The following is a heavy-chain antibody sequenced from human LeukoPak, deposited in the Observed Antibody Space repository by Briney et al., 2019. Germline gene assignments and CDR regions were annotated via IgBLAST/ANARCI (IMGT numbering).Heavy chain of an antibody. Sequence: PGGSLRLSCAVSGFTFRNYRMNWVRQAPGKELEWVANIKQDGSEEHYVDSVKGRFTISRDNAKTSLYLQMNSLRAEDTAVYYCARGVSGDYVDYWGQGTLVTVSS. J-gene: IGHJ4*02. CDR2: IKQDGSEE. CDR3: ARGVSGDYVDY. V-gene: IGHV3-7*02. D-gene: IGHD4-17*01. CDR1: GFTFRNYR.